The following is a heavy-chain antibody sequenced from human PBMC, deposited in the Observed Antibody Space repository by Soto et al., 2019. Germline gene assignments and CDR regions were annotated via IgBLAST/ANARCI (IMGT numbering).Heavy chain of an antibody. CDR2: IYYSGST. CDR3: ARVIFDQPASIVVVPAAMIRPYFDY. Sequence: PSETLSLTCTVSGGSISSGGYYWSWIRQHPGKGLEWIGYIYYSGSTYYNPSLKSRVTISVDTSKNQFSLKLSSVTAADTAVYYCARVIFDQPASIVVVPAAMIRPYFDYWGQGTLVTVSS. CDR1: GGSISSGGYY. V-gene: IGHV4-31*03. D-gene: IGHD2-2*01. J-gene: IGHJ4*02.